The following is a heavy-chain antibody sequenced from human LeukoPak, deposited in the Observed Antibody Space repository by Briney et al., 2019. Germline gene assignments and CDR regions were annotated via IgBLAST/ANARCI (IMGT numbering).Heavy chain of an antibody. CDR1: GYSFTSYW. CDR2: NYPGDSEA. Sequence: GESLKTSCKGSGYSFTSYWIGWVPQIPGKGLEWMGINYPGDSEARHSPSFEGPVTISVDKSINTAYLQWSSRKASDTAMYYCARCNAVAGTINAFDFWGQGTMVTVSS. V-gene: IGHV5-51*01. CDR3: ARCNAVAGTINAFDF. J-gene: IGHJ3*01. D-gene: IGHD6-19*01.